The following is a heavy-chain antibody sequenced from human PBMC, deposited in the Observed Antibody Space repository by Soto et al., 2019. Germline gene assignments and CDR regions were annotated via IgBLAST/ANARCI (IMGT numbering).Heavy chain of an antibody. J-gene: IGHJ6*03. D-gene: IGHD3-9*01. CDR2: INHSGST. V-gene: IGHV4-34*01. Sequence: SETLSLTCAVYGGSFSGYYWSWIRQPPGKGLEWIGEINHSGSTNYNPSLKSRVTISVDTSKNQFSLKLSSVTAADTAVYYCARGRNPYYDILTGYYGHYYYYYMDVWGKGTTVTV. CDR3: ARGRNPYYDILTGYYGHYYYYYMDV. CDR1: GGSFSGYY.